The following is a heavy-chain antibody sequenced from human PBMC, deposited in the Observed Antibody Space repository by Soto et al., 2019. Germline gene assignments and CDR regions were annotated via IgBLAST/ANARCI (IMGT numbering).Heavy chain of an antibody. V-gene: IGHV4-38-2*01. J-gene: IGHJ6*02. D-gene: IGHD4-17*01. CDR2: IYHSGST. CDR1: GYSISSGYY. CDR3: ARGPYGDSYYYYYGMDV. Sequence: PSETQSLTCAVSGYSISSGYYWGWIRQPPGKGLEWIGSIYHSGSTYYNPSLKSRVTISVDTSKNQFSLKLSSVTAADTAVYCCARGPYGDSYYYYYGMDVWGQGTTVTVSS.